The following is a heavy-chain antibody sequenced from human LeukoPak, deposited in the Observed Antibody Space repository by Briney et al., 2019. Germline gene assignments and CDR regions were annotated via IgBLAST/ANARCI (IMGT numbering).Heavy chain of an antibody. V-gene: IGHV3-15*01. CDR2: IKSKTDGGTT. J-gene: IGHJ3*02. CDR1: GFTFSNAW. D-gene: IGHD3-3*01. CDR3: TTSYYDFWSGYLTHHAFDI. Sequence: PGGSLRLSCAASGFTFSNAWMSWVRQAPGKGLEWVGRIKSKTDGGTTDYAAPVKVRFTISRDDSKNTLYLQMNSLKTEDTAVYYCTTSYYDFWSGYLTHHAFDIWGQGTMVTVSS.